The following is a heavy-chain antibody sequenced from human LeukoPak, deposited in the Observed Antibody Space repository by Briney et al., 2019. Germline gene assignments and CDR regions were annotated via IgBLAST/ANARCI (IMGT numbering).Heavy chain of an antibody. Sequence: GRSLRLSCAASGFTFSSYGMHWVRQAPGKGLEWVAVISYDGSNKYYADSVKGRFTISRDNSKNTLYLQMNSLRAEDTAVYYCARDFYGDNSEVVSWHFDLWGRGTLVSVSS. CDR1: GFTFSSYG. V-gene: IGHV3-30*03. CDR2: ISYDGSNK. J-gene: IGHJ2*01. D-gene: IGHD4-23*01. CDR3: ARDFYGDNSEVVSWHFDL.